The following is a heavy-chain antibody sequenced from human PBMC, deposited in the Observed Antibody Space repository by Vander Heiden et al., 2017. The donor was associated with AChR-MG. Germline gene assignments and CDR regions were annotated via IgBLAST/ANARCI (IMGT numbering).Heavy chain of an antibody. Sequence: QVQLVQSGAAVQKPGSSVTVSCKPSGGPFRRYAISWGRQAPGQGLEWMGGIIPSFGTANYAQKFQGRVTITADESTSTAYMELSSLRSEDTAVYYCAYRRDGYNLRLGHYYYYGMDVWGQGTTVTVSS. CDR3: AYRRDGYNLRLGHYYYYGMDV. J-gene: IGHJ6*02. CDR2: IIPSFGTA. V-gene: IGHV1-69*01. D-gene: IGHD5-12*01. CDR1: GGPFRRYA.